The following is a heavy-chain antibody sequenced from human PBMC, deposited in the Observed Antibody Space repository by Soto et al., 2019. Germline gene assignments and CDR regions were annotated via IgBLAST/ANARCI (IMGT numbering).Heavy chain of an antibody. V-gene: IGHV4-59*01. CDR1: GGSIIGFY. CDR3: ARVLYDTDSLPVGAEARYYAMDV. CDR2: IFYAGTT. D-gene: IGHD3-22*01. Sequence: PSETLSLTCTVSGGSIIGFYWSWMRQPPGKGLEWIGYIFYAGTTLYTPSLKSRVTISVDTSKNQFSLKLSSVTAADTAVYYCARVLYDTDSLPVGAEARYYAMDVWGLGTTVTVSS. J-gene: IGHJ6*02.